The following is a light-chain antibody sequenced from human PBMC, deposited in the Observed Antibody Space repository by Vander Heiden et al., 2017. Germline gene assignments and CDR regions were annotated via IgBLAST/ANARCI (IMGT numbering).Light chain of an antibody. J-gene: IGKJ2*03. V-gene: IGKV3-20*01. Sequence: EFVLTQPPGTLSLSPGERATLSCRASQSVTSSYLVWYQQRCGQAPRVLIYGASSRATGIPDRFSGSGSGTDFTLTISRLEPEDFAVYYCQQYGDSSYSFGQGTKLEIK. CDR3: QQYGDSSYS. CDR2: GAS. CDR1: QSVTSSY.